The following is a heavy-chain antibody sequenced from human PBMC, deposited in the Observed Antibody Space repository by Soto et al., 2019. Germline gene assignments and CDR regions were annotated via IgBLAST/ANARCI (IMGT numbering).Heavy chain of an antibody. D-gene: IGHD2-15*01. CDR2: INPNSGGT. CDR3: ARGGYCSGGSCYSAYYHYGMDV. Sequence: ASVKVSCKASGYTFTGYYMHWVRQAPGQGLEWMGWINPNSGGTNYAQKFQGRVTMTRDTSISTAYMELSRLRSDDTAVYYCARGGYCSGGSCYSAYYHYGMDVWGQGTTVTVSS. J-gene: IGHJ6*02. CDR1: GYTFTGYY. V-gene: IGHV1-2*02.